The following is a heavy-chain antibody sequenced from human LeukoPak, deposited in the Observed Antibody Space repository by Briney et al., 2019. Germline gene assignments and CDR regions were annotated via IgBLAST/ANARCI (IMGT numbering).Heavy chain of an antibody. J-gene: IGHJ3*02. CDR2: INHSGST. CDR1: GGSFSGYC. V-gene: IGHV4-34*01. Sequence: PSETLSLTCAVYGGSFSGYCWSWIRQPPGKGLEWMGEINHSGSTNYNPSLKSRVTISVDTSKNQFSLKLSSVTAADTAVYYCARGGTMVRGVRTTRAFDIWGQGTMVTVSS. D-gene: IGHD3-10*01. CDR3: ARGGTMVRGVRTTRAFDI.